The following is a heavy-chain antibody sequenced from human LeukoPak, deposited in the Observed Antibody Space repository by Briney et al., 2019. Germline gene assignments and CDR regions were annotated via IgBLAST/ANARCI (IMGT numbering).Heavy chain of an antibody. J-gene: IGHJ4*02. CDR2: IDSSGSSI. Sequence: PWGSLRLSCAASGFTFSSYEMNWVRQAPGKGLEWVSYIDSSGSSIHYADSVKGRFTISRDNAKNSLYLQMNSLRAEDTAVYYCARGPDCSITSCYLPYYFDYWGQGTLVTVSS. CDR1: GFTFSSYE. V-gene: IGHV3-48*03. CDR3: ARGPDCSITSCYLPYYFDY. D-gene: IGHD2-2*01.